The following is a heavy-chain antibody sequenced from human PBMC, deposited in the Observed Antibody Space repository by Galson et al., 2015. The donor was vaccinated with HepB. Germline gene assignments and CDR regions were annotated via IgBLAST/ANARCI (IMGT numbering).Heavy chain of an antibody. CDR2: TYYRSKWYN. CDR1: GDSVSSNSAA. J-gene: IGHJ6*02. D-gene: IGHD1-14*01. V-gene: IGHV6-1*01. CDR3: ASNPPPCADYGMDV. Sequence: CAISGDSVSSNSAAWNWIRQSPSRGLEWLGRTYYRSKWYNDYAVSVKSRITINPDTSKNQFSLQLNSVTPEDTAVYYCASNPPPCADYGMDVWGQGTTVTVSS.